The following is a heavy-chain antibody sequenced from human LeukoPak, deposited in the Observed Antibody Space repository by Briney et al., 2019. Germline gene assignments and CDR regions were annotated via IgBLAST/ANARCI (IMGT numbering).Heavy chain of an antibody. CDR2: IYHSGNT. CDR3: ARHEARRAPDV. D-gene: IGHD6-6*01. V-gene: IGHV4-38-2*02. CDR1: GYSISSGYY. J-gene: IGHJ6*02. Sequence: SETLSLTCTVSGYSISSGYYWGWIRQPPGKGLEWIGSIYHSGNTYYNPSLKSRVTISVDTSKNQFSLKLSSVTAADTAVYYCARHEARRAPDVWGQGTTVTVSS.